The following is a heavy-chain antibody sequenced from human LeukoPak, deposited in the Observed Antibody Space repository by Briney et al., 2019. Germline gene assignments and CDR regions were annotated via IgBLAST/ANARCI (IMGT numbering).Heavy chain of an antibody. CDR2: IKQEGSEK. V-gene: IGHV3-7*01. CDR3: ARDDTDYYYGMDV. J-gene: IGHJ6*02. CDR1: GFTFSSYW. Sequence: GGSLRLSCAASGFTFSSYWMSWVRQAPGKGLEWVANIKQEGSEKYYVDSVKGRFTISRDNAKNSLYLQMNSLRAEDTAVYYCARDDTDYYYGMDVWGQGTTVTVSS.